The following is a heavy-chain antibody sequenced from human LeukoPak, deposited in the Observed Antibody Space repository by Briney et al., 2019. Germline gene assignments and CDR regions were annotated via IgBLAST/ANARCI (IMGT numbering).Heavy chain of an antibody. Sequence: GGSLRLSCAASGLTFSSYGMSWVRQAPGRWLEWVSAISTTCGTTYYADSVRGRFTISRDNSRNTLYLQMNSLRAEDTAIYYCAKNGDRGAYCSGGTCYPYYYYYMDVWGKGTTVTISS. CDR3: AKNGDRGAYCSGGTCYPYYYYYMDV. D-gene: IGHD2-15*01. CDR2: ISTTCGTT. CDR1: GLTFSSYG. J-gene: IGHJ6*03. V-gene: IGHV3-23*01.